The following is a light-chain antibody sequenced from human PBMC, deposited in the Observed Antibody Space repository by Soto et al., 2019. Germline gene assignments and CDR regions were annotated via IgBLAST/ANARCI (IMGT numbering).Light chain of an antibody. CDR1: QSGTSRY. CDR2: GAS. Sequence: EIVCTHSPGTLSLSPGERATLSCRASQSGTSRYLAWYQQKPGQAPRLLIFGASIRDTGIPDRFSGSGSGTDFTLTISRLESEDFATYYCQQDNSYSFGQGTKVDNK. J-gene: IGKJ1*01. CDR3: QQDNSYS. V-gene: IGKV3-20*01.